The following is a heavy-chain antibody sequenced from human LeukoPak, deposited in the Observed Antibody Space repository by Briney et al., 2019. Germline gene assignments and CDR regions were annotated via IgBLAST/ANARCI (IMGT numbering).Heavy chain of an antibody. CDR2: IGTAGDT. CDR3: ATGDGGPFDY. V-gene: IGHV3-13*04. Sequence: GGSLRLSCAASGFSFSKKDMYWVRQATGKGLEWVSTIGTAGDTYYPDSVKGRFTVSRENANNSLYLQMNSLRAGDTAVYYCATGDGGPFDYWGQGTLVTVSS. CDR1: GFSFSKKD. D-gene: IGHD4-23*01. J-gene: IGHJ4*02.